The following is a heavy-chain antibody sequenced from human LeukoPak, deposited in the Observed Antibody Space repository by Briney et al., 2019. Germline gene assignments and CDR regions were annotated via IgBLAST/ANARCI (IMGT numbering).Heavy chain of an antibody. V-gene: IGHV3-23*01. CDR3: AKNVLLWFGIDY. D-gene: IGHD3-10*01. CDR2: ISGSGGST. J-gene: IGHJ4*02. CDR1: GFTFSSYA. Sequence: GGSLRLSCAASGFTFSSYAMSWVRQAPEKGLEWVSAISGSGGSTYYADSVKGRFTISRDNSKNTLYLQMNSLRAEDTAVYYCAKNVLLWFGIDYWGQGTLVTVSS.